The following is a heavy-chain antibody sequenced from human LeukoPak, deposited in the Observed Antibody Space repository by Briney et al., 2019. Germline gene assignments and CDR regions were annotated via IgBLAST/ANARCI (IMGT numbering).Heavy chain of an antibody. CDR3: ARKLYYGDYFDY. CDR1: GYSISSGYY. Sequence: SETLSLTCAVSGYSISSGYYWGCVRQPPGKGLEWIGTIYHSGYTYYNPSLKSRVTISVDTSKNQFSLKLSSVTAADTAVYYCARKLYYGDYFDYWGQGTLVTVSS. CDR2: IYHSGYT. D-gene: IGHD3-3*01. J-gene: IGHJ4*02. V-gene: IGHV4-38-2*01.